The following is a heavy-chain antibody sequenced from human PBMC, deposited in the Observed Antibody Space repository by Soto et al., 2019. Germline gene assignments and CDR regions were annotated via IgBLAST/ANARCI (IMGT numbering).Heavy chain of an antibody. D-gene: IGHD3-9*01. CDR3: AKDSGLGYSSSSEYYDILTGPFDP. CDR2: ISGSGGST. CDR1: GFTFSSYA. V-gene: IGHV3-23*01. J-gene: IGHJ5*02. Sequence: GGSLRLSCAASGFTFSSYAMSWVRQAPGKGLEWVSAISGSGGSTYYADSVKGRFTISRDNSKNTLYLQMNSLRAEDTAVYYCAKDSGLGYSSSSEYYDILTGPFDPRGQGTLVTVSS.